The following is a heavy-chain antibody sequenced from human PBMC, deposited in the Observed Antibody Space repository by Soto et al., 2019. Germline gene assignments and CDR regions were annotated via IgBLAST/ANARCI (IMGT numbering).Heavy chain of an antibody. D-gene: IGHD6-6*01. CDR1: GYTFSNFA. Sequence: GASVKVSCKASGYTFSNFAMHWVRQAPGQRLEWMGWINAGNWNTKYSQKFQGRVTITRDTSASTAYMELSSLRSEDTAVYYCAREIAARPYYYGMDVWGQGTTVTVSS. J-gene: IGHJ6*02. V-gene: IGHV1-3*01. CDR3: AREIAARPYYYGMDV. CDR2: INAGNWNT.